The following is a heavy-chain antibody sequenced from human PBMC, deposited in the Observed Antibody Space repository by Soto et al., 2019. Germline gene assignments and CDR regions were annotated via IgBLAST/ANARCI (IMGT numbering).Heavy chain of an antibody. CDR1: GFTFSSYA. CDR2: FSGGGST. V-gene: IGHV3-23*01. J-gene: IGHJ4*02. CDR3: AKALYSGSYHAFDY. Sequence: SGGSLRLSCAASGFTFSSYAMTWVRQAPGKGLEWVSGFSGGGSTYYADSVKGRFTISRDNSKNTLYLQMNSLRAEDTAVYYCAKALYSGSYHAFDYWGQGTLVTVSS. D-gene: IGHD1-26*01.